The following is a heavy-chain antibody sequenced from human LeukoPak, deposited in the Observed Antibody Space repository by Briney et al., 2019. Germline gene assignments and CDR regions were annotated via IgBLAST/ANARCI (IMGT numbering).Heavy chain of an antibody. V-gene: IGHV3-74*01. Sequence: GGSLRLSCAASGFTFSSYWMHWVRQAPGKGLVWVSRINTDGSSTSYADSVKGRFTISRDNAKNTLYLQMNSLRAEDTAVYYCATNMVRGVISYYYYMDVWGKGTTVTVSS. CDR1: GFTFSSYW. J-gene: IGHJ6*03. D-gene: IGHD3-10*01. CDR3: ATNMVRGVISYYYYMDV. CDR2: INTDGSST.